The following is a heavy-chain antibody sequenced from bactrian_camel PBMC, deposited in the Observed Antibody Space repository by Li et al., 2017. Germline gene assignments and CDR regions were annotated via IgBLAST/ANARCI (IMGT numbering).Heavy chain of an antibody. CDR1: GSTFSSYP. Sequence: EVQLVESGGGLVQPGGSLRLSCAAPGSTFSSYPMSWVRQAPGKGLEWVSAINSGGGSTYYADSVKDRFTISRDNAKNTLYLQLNSLKTEDMAMYYCALRAYYSEDSYDKWGQGTQVTVS. CDR3: ALRAYYSEDSYDK. V-gene: IGHV3S31*01. J-gene: IGHJ4*01. D-gene: IGHD4*01. CDR2: INSGGGST.